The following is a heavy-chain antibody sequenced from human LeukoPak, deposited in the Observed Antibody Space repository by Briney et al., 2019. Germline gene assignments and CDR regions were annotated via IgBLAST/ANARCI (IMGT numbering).Heavy chain of an antibody. J-gene: IGHJ3*01. CDR1: GFTLSALA. CDR3: LRDMQLSG. V-gene: IGHV3-23*01. Sequence: GGSLSPSPALSGFTLSALAMSCGRQAPGEGLEWVSLISYSGANSYYTDSVRGRFTISRDNSKDTLFLQMNSLRANDTDMYYCLRDMQLSGWGQGTMVTVSS. CDR2: ISYSGANS. D-gene: IGHD3-16*02.